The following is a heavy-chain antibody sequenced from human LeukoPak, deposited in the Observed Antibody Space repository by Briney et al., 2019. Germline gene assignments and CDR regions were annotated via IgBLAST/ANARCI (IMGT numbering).Heavy chain of an antibody. Sequence: ASVKVSCKASGYTFIGYYMHWVRQAPGQGLEWMGWISPYNDDTRYEQTLQGRVTMTTDTSTSTVYMELRSLRSDDTAVYYCARSGSGYNPIDFWGQGTRVTVSS. V-gene: IGHV1-18*04. CDR3: ARSGSGYNPIDF. J-gene: IGHJ4*02. D-gene: IGHD5-12*01. CDR1: GYTFIGYY. CDR2: ISPYNDDT.